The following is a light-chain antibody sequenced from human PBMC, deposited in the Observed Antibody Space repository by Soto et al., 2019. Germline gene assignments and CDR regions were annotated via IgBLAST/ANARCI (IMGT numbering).Light chain of an antibody. V-gene: IGLV2-14*03. Sequence: QSALTQPASVSGSPGQSITISCTGTSSDVGSYNYVSWYQHHPGKAPKLMIYDVSNRPSGVSNRFSGSKSGKTASLTISGLQAEDEADYYCSSYTSSITVVFGGGTKLTVL. J-gene: IGLJ2*01. CDR1: SSDVGSYNY. CDR3: SSYTSSITVV. CDR2: DVS.